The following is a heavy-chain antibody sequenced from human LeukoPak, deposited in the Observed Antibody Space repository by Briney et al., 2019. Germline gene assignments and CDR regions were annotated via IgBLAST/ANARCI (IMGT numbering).Heavy chain of an antibody. J-gene: IGHJ3*02. Sequence: GGSLRLSCAASGFTFSTYWMSWVRQAPGKGLEWVANIKQDGSEKYYVDSVKGRFIISRDNAKNSLYLQMNSLRTEDTAVYYCASGSGSPFPDTFDIWGQGTMVTVSS. D-gene: IGHD3-10*01. CDR2: IKQDGSEK. V-gene: IGHV3-7*01. CDR1: GFTFSTYW. CDR3: ASGSGSPFPDTFDI.